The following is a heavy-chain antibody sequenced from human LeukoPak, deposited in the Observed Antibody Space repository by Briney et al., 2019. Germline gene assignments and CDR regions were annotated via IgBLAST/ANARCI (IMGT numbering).Heavy chain of an antibody. Sequence: PGGSLRLSCAASGFTFSSYGMHWVRQAPGKGLEWVAVIWYDGSNKYYADSVKGRFTISRDNSKNTLYLQMNSLRAEDTAVYYCAKEGQTTGYSYGIFYYYYYYYMDVWGKGTTVTVSS. CDR2: IWYDGSNK. V-gene: IGHV3-33*06. D-gene: IGHD5-18*01. J-gene: IGHJ6*03. CDR3: AKEGQTTGYSYGIFYYYYYYYMDV. CDR1: GFTFSSYG.